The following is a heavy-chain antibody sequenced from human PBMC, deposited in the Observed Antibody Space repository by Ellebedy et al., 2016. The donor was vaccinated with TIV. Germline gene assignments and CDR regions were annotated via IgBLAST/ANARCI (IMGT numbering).Heavy chain of an antibody. Sequence: GESLKISCGASGFSFRSYWMTWVRQAPGKGLEWVANINQDGSEQYYVDSVQGRFTISRDNARNSLNLQMNSVRAEDAAVYHCATDGSYGDYRSPTHAFVMWGQGTMVIVSS. CDR2: INQDGSEQ. J-gene: IGHJ3*02. D-gene: IGHD4-17*01. CDR3: ATDGSYGDYRSPTHAFVM. V-gene: IGHV3-7*01. CDR1: GFSFRSYW.